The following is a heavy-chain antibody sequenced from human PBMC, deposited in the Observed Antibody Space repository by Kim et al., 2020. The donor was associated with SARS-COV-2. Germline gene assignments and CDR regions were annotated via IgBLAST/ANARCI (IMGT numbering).Heavy chain of an antibody. J-gene: IGHJ5*01. Sequence: DSGKGRFTISRDNAKNSLYLQMNSLRDEDTAVYYCVRRRGQQLVQFWFDSWGQGTLVTVSS. D-gene: IGHD6-13*01. CDR3: VRRRGQQLVQFWFDS. V-gene: IGHV3-48*02.